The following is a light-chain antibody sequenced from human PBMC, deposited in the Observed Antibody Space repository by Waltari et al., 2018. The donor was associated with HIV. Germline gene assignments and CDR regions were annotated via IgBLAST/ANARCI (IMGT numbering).Light chain of an antibody. CDR3: SSYTSSSTRV. CDR2: EVS. J-gene: IGLJ3*02. CDR1: SSDVGGYNY. V-gene: IGLV2-14*01. Sequence: QSALTQPASVSGSPGQSITISCTGTSSDVGGYNYVSWYQQHPGKAPKLMIYEVSNRPSGVSNRCSCSKSGNTASLTISGLQAEDEADYYCSSYTSSSTRVFGGGTKLTVL.